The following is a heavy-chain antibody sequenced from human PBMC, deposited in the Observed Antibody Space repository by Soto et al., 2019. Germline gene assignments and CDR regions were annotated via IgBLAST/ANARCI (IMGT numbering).Heavy chain of an antibody. CDR2: FDPEGGEA. CDR1: GHTLTELS. V-gene: IGHV1-24*01. J-gene: IGHJ6*02. Sequence: ASVKVSCKISGHTLTELSIHWVRQAPGKGLEWMGGFDPEGGEAIYAQKWHGRVTVTEDTVTGTAYMELRGLKSDDTAVYYCARDQISLRYFDRYYGMDVWGQGTTVTVSS. CDR3: ARDQISLRYFDRYYGMDV. D-gene: IGHD3-9*01.